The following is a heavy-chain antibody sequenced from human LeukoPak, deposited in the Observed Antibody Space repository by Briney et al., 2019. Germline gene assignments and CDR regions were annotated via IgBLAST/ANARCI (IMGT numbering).Heavy chain of an antibody. CDR3: AKGWGYFDY. J-gene: IGHJ4*02. CDR1: GGSISGYY. D-gene: IGHD3-16*01. V-gene: IGHV4-59*01. Sequence: SETLSLTCTVSGGSISGYYWNWIRQPPGKGLEWIGYMYNSGITSYNPSLKSRVTISVDTSKNQFSLKPTSVTAADTAVYYCAKGWGYFDYWGQGTLVTVSS. CDR2: MYNSGIT.